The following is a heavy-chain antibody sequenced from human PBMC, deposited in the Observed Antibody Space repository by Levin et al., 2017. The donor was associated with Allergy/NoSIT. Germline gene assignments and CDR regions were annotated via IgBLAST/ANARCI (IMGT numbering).Heavy chain of an antibody. CDR1: GFTFSSYA. CDR3: AKTPYYDILTGRLGHFDY. Sequence: PGGSLRLSCAASGFTFSSYAMSWVRQAPGKGLEWVSAISGSGGSTYYADSVKGRFTISRDNSKNTLYLQMNSLRAEDTAVYYCAKTPYYDILTGRLGHFDYWGQGTLVTVSS. CDR2: ISGSGGST. D-gene: IGHD3-9*01. V-gene: IGHV3-23*01. J-gene: IGHJ4*02.